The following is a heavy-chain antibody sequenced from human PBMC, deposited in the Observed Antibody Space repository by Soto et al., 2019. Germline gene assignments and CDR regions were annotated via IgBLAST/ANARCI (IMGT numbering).Heavy chain of an antibody. CDR2: INAGNGNT. CDR3: ARDLLLWFGELPYYYYGMDV. Sequence: ASVKVSCKASGYTFTSYAMHWVLQAPGQRLEWMGWINAGNGNTKYSQKFQGRVTITRDTSASTAYMELSSLRSEDTAVYYCARDLLLWFGELPYYYYGMDVWGQGTTVTVSS. D-gene: IGHD3-10*01. J-gene: IGHJ6*02. CDR1: GYTFTSYA. V-gene: IGHV1-3*01.